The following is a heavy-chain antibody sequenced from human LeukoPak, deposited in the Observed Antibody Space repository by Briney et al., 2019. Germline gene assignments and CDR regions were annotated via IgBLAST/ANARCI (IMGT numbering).Heavy chain of an antibody. CDR1: GFTFSSFW. Sequence: GGSLRLSCAASGFTFSSFWMHWVRQAPGKGLVWVSRIKSDGSTDYADSVKGRFTISRDNAKNTVSLQMNSLRVEDTGVYYCARAPSEIGGYYPEYFRHWGQGTLVTVSS. CDR2: IKSDGST. J-gene: IGHJ1*01. V-gene: IGHV3-74*01. D-gene: IGHD3-22*01. CDR3: ARAPSEIGGYYPEYFRH.